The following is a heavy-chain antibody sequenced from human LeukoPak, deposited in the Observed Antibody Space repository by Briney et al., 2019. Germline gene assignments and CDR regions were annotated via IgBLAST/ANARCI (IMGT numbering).Heavy chain of an antibody. CDR3: ARAKVRSSGWLDAFDI. V-gene: IGHV3-30-3*01. CDR2: ISYDGSNK. J-gene: IGHJ3*02. D-gene: IGHD6-19*01. Sequence: GRSLTLSCSASGFTFSSYAMHWVRQAPGKGLEWVAVISYDGSNKYYADSVKGRFTISRDNSKNTLYLQMNSLRAEDTAVYYCARAKVRSSGWLDAFDIWGQGTMVTVSS. CDR1: GFTFSSYA.